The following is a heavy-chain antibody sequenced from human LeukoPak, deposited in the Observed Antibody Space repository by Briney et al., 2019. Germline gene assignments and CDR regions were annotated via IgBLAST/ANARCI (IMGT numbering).Heavy chain of an antibody. CDR3: ARTPQWLVSVYDY. J-gene: IGHJ4*02. CDR2: IIPIFGTA. CDR1: GGTFSSYA. Sequence: GASVKVSCKASGGTFSSYAISWVRQAPGQGLEWMGRIIPIFGTANYAQKFQGRVTIITDESTSTAYMELSSLRSEDTAVYYCARTPQWLVSVYDYWGQGTLVSVSS. V-gene: IGHV1-69*05. D-gene: IGHD6-19*01.